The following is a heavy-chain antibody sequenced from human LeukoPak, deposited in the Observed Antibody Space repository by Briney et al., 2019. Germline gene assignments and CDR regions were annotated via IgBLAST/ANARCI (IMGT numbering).Heavy chain of an antibody. J-gene: IGHJ4*02. CDR3: ARLLEFDY. D-gene: IGHD1-1*01. CDR2: IIPILGIA. CDR1: GGTFSSYA. V-gene: IGHV1-69*04. Sequence: SVKVSCKASGGTFSSYAISWVRQAPGQGLEWMGRIIPILGIANYAQKFQGRVTITADKSTSTAYMELRSLRSDDTAVYYCARLLEFDYWGQGTLVTVSS.